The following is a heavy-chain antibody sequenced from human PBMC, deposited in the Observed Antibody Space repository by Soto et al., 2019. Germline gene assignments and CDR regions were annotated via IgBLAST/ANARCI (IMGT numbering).Heavy chain of an antibody. J-gene: IGHJ6*02. V-gene: IGHV7-4-1*01. D-gene: IGHD3-3*01. CDR1: GYTFTSYA. CDR3: ARDGGYDFWSGYYLTGYYGMDV. CDR2: INTNTGNP. Sequence: GASVKVSCKASGYTFTSYAMNWVRQAPGQGLEWMGWINTNTGNPTYAQGFTGRFVFSLDTSVSTAYLQICSLKAEDTAVYYCARDGGYDFWSGYYLTGYYGMDVWGQGTTVTVS.